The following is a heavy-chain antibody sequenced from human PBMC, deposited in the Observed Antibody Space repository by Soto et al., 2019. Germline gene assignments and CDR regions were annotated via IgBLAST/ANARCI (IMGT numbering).Heavy chain of an antibody. D-gene: IGHD1-26*01. CDR3: ARDTGELLLGSLAY. Sequence: GASVKVSCKASGYTFTGYYMHWVRQAPGQGLEWMGWINPNSGGTNYAQKFQGWVTMTRDTSISTAYMELSRLRSDDTAVYYCARDTGELLLGSLAYWGQGTLVTVSS. CDR1: GYTFTGYY. V-gene: IGHV1-2*04. CDR2: INPNSGGT. J-gene: IGHJ4*02.